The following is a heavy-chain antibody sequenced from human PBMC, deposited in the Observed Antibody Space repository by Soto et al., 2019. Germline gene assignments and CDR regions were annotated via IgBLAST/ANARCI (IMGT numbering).Heavy chain of an antibody. Sequence: ASVKVSCKASGYTFTSYYMHWVRQAPGQGLEWMGIINPSGGSTSYAQKFQGRVTMTRDTSTSTVYMELSSLRSEDTAVYYCARDSVVRGVSAGMDVWGQGTTVTVSS. V-gene: IGHV1-46*01. J-gene: IGHJ6*02. CDR1: GYTFTSYY. CDR2: INPSGGST. CDR3: ARDSVVRGVSAGMDV. D-gene: IGHD3-10*01.